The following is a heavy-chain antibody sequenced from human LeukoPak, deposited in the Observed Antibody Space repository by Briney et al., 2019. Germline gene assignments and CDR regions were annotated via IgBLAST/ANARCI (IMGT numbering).Heavy chain of an antibody. CDR3: ASARHGDYVWDY. CDR2: IYSGDSHT. J-gene: IGHJ4*02. CDR1: GYSFAYW. D-gene: IGHD4-17*01. V-gene: IGHV5-51*01. Sequence: GESLKISCKGSGYSFAYWIGWVRQMPGKGLEWMGIIYSGDSHTKYSPSFQGRVTISADKSISTAYLQWSSLEASDTAMYYCASARHGDYVWDYWGQGTLVTVSS.